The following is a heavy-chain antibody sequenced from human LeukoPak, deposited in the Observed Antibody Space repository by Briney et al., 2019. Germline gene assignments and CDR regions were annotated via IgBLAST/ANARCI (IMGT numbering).Heavy chain of an antibody. J-gene: IGHJ5*02. D-gene: IGHD3-22*01. CDR2: ISDSGIT. CDR3: ARNRFYLSGAYYFDP. Sequence: SETLSLTCTVSGGSISSYYWSWIRQPPGKGLEWIGYISDSGITNYNPSLKSRVSFSVDTSKGHFYLNLRSVTAADTALYFCARNRFYLSGAYYFDPWGRGTLVTVSS. V-gene: IGHV4-59*01. CDR1: GGSISSYY.